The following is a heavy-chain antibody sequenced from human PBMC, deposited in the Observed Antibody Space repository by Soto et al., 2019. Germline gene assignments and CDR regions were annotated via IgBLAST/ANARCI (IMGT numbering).Heavy chain of an antibody. J-gene: IGHJ4*02. CDR1: GFTLSSCA. D-gene: IGHD3-22*01. CDR3: AKSFTMIVVAFDY. Sequence: RGSFRLSRAASGFTLSSCAMSWVRQAPGKGLEWVSAISGSGGSAYYADSVKGRLTISRDNSKNTLYLQMNSLRAEDTAVYYCAKSFTMIVVAFDYWGQGT. V-gene: IGHV3-23*01. CDR2: ISGSGGSA.